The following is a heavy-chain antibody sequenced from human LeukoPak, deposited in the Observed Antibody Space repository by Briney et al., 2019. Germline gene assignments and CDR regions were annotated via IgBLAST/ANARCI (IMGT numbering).Heavy chain of an antibody. CDR3: ARGGNYWPQWWFDP. CDR2: IYYSGST. CDR1: GGSISSYY. V-gene: IGHV4-59*01. Sequence: SETLSLTCTVSGGSISSYYWSWIRQPPGKGLEWIGYIYYSGSTNYNPSLKSRVTISVDTSKNQFSLKLSSVTAADTAVYYCARGGNYWPQWWFDPWGRGTLVAVSS. D-gene: IGHD1-26*01. J-gene: IGHJ5*02.